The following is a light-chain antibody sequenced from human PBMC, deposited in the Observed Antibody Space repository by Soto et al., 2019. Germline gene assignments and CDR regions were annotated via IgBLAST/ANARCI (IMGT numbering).Light chain of an antibody. J-gene: IGLJ1*01. CDR2: EIN. V-gene: IGLV2-8*01. CDR3: SSYSGSNNLV. CDR1: SSDVGGYNY. Sequence: QSALTQPPSASGSHGQSVTISCTGTSSDVGGYNYVSWYQQHPGKAPKLMIYEINKRPSGVPDRFSGSKSGNTASLTVSGLQAEDEADYYCSSYSGSNNLVFGTGTKVTVL.